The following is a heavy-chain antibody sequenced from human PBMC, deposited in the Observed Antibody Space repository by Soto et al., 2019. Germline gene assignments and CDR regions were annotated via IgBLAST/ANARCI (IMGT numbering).Heavy chain of an antibody. CDR1: GFTFSSYG. V-gene: IGHV3-33*01. CDR2: IWYDGSNK. J-gene: IGHJ4*02. Sequence: QVQLVESGGGVVQPGRSLRLSCAASGFTFSSYGMHWVRQAPGKGLEGVAVIWYDGSNKYYADSVKGRFTISRDHSKNTLYLQMNSLRAEDTAVYYCARDHIAVAGMDWGQGTLVTVSS. D-gene: IGHD6-19*01. CDR3: ARDHIAVAGMD.